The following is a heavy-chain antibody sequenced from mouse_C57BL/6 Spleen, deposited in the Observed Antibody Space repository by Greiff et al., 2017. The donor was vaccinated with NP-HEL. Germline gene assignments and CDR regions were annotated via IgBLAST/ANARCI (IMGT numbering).Heavy chain of an antibody. J-gene: IGHJ4*01. V-gene: IGHV1-74*01. D-gene: IGHD1-2*01. CDR3: AIGSDY. Sequence: GRIHPSDSDTNYNQKFKGKATLTVDKSSSTAYMQLSSLTSEDSAVYYCAIGSDYWGQGTSVTVSS. CDR2: IHPSDSDT.